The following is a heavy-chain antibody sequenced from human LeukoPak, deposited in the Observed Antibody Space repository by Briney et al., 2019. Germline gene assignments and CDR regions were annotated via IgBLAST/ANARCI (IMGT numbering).Heavy chain of an antibody. D-gene: IGHD1-26*01. CDR1: GGSISSYY. Sequence: SETLSLTCTVSGGSISSYYWSWIRQPPGKGLEWIGDIYYSGSTNYNPSLKSRVTISVDTSKNQFSLKLSSVTAADTAVYYCARMGRRGYFDYWGQGTLVTVSS. J-gene: IGHJ4*02. V-gene: IGHV4-59*01. CDR3: ARMGRRGYFDY. CDR2: IYYSGST.